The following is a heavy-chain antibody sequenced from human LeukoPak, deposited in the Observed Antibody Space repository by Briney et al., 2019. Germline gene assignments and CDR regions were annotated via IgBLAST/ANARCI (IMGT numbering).Heavy chain of an antibody. J-gene: IGHJ4*02. V-gene: IGHV1-2*02. CDR2: MHPGNGNT. CDR1: GYRFISNY. D-gene: IGHD2-21*02. Sequence: ASVKLSCKASGYRFISNYIQWVRQAPGLGPEWMGWMHPGNGNTRYAEKFQGRVTMTRDTSINTAYMDLSNLRSDDTAVYYCAREGSYCVGGDCYSFDFWGQGTLITVSS. CDR3: AREGSYCVGGDCYSFDF.